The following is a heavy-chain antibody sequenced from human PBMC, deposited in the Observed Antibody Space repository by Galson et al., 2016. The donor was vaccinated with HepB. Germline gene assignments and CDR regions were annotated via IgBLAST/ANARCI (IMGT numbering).Heavy chain of an antibody. D-gene: IGHD4/OR15-4a*01. CDR3: ARVGANNSLRWGADV. Sequence: SLRLSCAVSGFTFEDYTMHWFRQTPGKGLEWVSLISWDGSFIYYGDSVKGRFTISRDNRKDSLSLQMKSLRSEDSAVYYCARVGANNSLRWGADVWGKGTTVTVSS. V-gene: IGHV3-43*01. CDR2: ISWDGSFI. J-gene: IGHJ6*04. CDR1: GFTFEDYT.